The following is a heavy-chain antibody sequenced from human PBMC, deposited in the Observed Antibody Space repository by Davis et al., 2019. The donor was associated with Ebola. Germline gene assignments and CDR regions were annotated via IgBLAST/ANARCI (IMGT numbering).Heavy chain of an antibody. CDR2: VSGSGRT. Sequence: PGGSLRLSCTVSGASVSGHYWNWFRQPPGKGLEWIGFVSGSGRTSYNPFLKSRVTISADTSKNHFSLNLSSVTAADTAVYFCARFGEGAYWGQGTLVTVSS. CDR1: GASVSGHY. J-gene: IGHJ4*02. V-gene: IGHV4-59*02. CDR3: ARFGEGAY. D-gene: IGHD2-21*01.